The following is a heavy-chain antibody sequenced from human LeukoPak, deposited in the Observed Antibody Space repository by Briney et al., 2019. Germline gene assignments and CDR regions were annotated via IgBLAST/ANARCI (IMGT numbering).Heavy chain of an antibody. CDR2: INSDGSST. CDR1: GFTFSSYW. Sequence: GGSLRLSCAASGFTFSSYWMHWVRQAPGKGLVWVSRINSDGSSTSHADSVKGRFTISRDNAKNSLYLQMNSLRVEDTAVYYCARGVGLGGWFDPWGQGTLVTVSS. D-gene: IGHD3-16*01. J-gene: IGHJ5*02. CDR3: ARGVGLGGWFDP. V-gene: IGHV3-74*01.